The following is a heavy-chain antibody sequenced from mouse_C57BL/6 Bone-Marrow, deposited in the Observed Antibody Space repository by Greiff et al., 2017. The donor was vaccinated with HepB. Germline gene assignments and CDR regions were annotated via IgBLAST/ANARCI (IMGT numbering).Heavy chain of an antibody. CDR1: GYTFTDYY. Sequence: QVQLQQSGAELVRPGASVKLSCKASGYTFTDYYINWVKQRPGQGLEWIARIYPGSGNTYYNEKFKGKATLTAEKSSSTAYMQLSSLTSEDSAVYFCARGYYYGSSYVDAYWGQGTLVTVSA. V-gene: IGHV1-76*01. D-gene: IGHD1-1*01. CDR3: ARGYYYGSSYVDAY. CDR2: IYPGSGNT. J-gene: IGHJ3*01.